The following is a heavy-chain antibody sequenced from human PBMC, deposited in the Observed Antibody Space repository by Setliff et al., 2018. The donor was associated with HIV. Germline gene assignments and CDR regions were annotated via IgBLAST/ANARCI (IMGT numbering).Heavy chain of an antibody. CDR1: GFTFSDYY. D-gene: IGHD2-2*01. CDR3: ARQISFGLAPDDGSRSGFEYFDY. Sequence: GGSLRLSCAASGFTFSDYYMSWIRQAPGKGLEWVSYISSSGSTIYYADSVKGRFTISRDNAKNSLSLQMSGLRAEDTAVYYCARQISFGLAPDDGSRSGFEYFDYWGQGTLVTVSS. CDR2: ISSSGSTI. V-gene: IGHV3-11*04. J-gene: IGHJ4*02.